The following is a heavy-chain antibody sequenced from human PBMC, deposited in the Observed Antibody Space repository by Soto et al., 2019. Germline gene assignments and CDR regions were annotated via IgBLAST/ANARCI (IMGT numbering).Heavy chain of an antibody. V-gene: IGHV3-23*01. CDR1: GFTFSSYA. D-gene: IGHD3-22*01. Sequence: GGSLRLSCAASGFTFSSYAMSWVRQAPGKGLEWVSAISGSGGSTYYADSVKGRFTISRDNSKNTLYLQMNSLRAEDTAVYYCAKDKGMTYYYDINWFDPWGQGTLVTV. CDR3: AKDKGMTYYYDINWFDP. J-gene: IGHJ5*02. CDR2: ISGSGGST.